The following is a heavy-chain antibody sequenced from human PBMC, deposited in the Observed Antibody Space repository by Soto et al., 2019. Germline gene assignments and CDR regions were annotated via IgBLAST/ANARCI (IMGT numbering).Heavy chain of an antibody. J-gene: IGHJ5*02. CDR1: GYTFTSYG. CDR2: ISAYNGNT. D-gene: IGHD1-26*01. CDR3: ARSSGTSYIWFGP. Sequence: QVQLVQSGAEVKKPGASVKVSCKASGYTFTSYGISWVRQAPGQGLEWMGWISAYNGNTNYAQKLHGRVTMTTDTATSPASMEVRSRGSEDTALYYWARSSGTSYIWFGPWGQATLVTVSS. V-gene: IGHV1-18*01.